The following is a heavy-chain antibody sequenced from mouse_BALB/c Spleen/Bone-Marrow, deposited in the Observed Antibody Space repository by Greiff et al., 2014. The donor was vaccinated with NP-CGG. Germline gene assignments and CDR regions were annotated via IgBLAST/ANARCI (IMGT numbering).Heavy chain of an antibody. CDR1: GYTFTNYW. V-gene: IGHV1S132*01. D-gene: IGHD2-4*01. Sequence: QVQLKESGAEVVKPGASVKLSCKTSGYTFTNYWIQWVKQRPGQGLGWIGEIFPGTDTSYYNEKFKGKATLTVDTSSSTAYIQLSNLTSEDSAVYFCSRNYDYDEGAWFTYWGQGTPVTVSA. J-gene: IGHJ3*01. CDR3: SRNYDYDEGAWFTY. CDR2: IFPGTDTS.